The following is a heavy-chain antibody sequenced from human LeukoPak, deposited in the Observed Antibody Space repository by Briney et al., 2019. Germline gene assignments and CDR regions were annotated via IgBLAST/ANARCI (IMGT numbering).Heavy chain of an antibody. CDR3: ATVGYYDSSGNFDY. CDR1: GYTRTELS. J-gene: IGHJ4*02. Sequence: ASVKVSCKVSGYTRTELSMHWVRQAPGKGLEWMGGFDPEDGETIYAQKFQGRVTMTEDTSTDTAYMELSSLRSEDTAVYYCATVGYYDSSGNFDYWGQGTLVTVSS. D-gene: IGHD3-22*01. CDR2: FDPEDGET. V-gene: IGHV1-24*01.